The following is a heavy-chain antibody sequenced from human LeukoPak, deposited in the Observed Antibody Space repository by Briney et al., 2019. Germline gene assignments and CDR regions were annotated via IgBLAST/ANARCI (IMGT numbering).Heavy chain of an antibody. Sequence: PSEPLPLPCAFAGASISSYYRSWIRPPPGKGLELIGYIYYRGSTNYNPSLKSRVTISVDTSKNQFSLKLTSVTAADTAVYYCASSATNNWLDYWGQGTLVTVSS. D-gene: IGHD6-25*01. CDR1: GASISSYY. V-gene: IGHV4-59*01. CDR2: IYYRGST. CDR3: ASSATNNWLDY. J-gene: IGHJ5*01.